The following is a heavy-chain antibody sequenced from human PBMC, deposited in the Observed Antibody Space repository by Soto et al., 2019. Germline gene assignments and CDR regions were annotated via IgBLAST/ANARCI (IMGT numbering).Heavy chain of an antibody. D-gene: IGHD5-12*01. CDR1: VSPFMYYR. CDR3: ARSTKKTWLPDF. J-gene: IGHJ1*01. CDR2: INAGNGNT. Sequence: XSVKVSCKASVSPFMYYRILWVRQAPGHSLEWLGWINAGNGNTKYSHQFQDRVTLTSDTSATTTYMALRSLRAEDTAVSYCARSTKKTWLPDFWGQGKLVIVS. V-gene: IGHV1-3*01.